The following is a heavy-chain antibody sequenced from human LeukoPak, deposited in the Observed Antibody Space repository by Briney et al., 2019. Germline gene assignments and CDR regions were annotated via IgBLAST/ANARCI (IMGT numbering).Heavy chain of an antibody. CDR3: AKDFGDYGDYPKD. D-gene: IGHD4-17*01. J-gene: IGHJ4*02. V-gene: IGHV3-30*18. CDR1: GFTFSSYG. CDR2: ISYDGSNK. Sequence: GRSLRLSCAASGFTFSSYGMHWVRQAPGKGLEWVAVISYDGSNKYYADSVKGRFTISRDNSKNTLYLQMNRLRAEDTAVYYCAKDFGDYGDYPKDWGQGTLVTVSS.